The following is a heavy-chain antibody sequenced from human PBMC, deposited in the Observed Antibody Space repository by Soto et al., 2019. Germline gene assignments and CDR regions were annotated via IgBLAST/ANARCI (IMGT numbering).Heavy chain of an antibody. CDR1: GYTFTSYY. D-gene: IGHD3-22*01. J-gene: IGHJ4*02. V-gene: IGHV1-2*02. CDR3: ARNYYDSSDRDYLDY. CDR2: INSITGGT. Sequence: GASVKVSCKASGYTFTSYYIHWVRQAPGQGLEWMGWINSITGGTNYAPKFQGRVTMTRDTSITTAYMELSRLRSDDTAVYYCARNYYDSSDRDYLDYWGQGTPVTVSS.